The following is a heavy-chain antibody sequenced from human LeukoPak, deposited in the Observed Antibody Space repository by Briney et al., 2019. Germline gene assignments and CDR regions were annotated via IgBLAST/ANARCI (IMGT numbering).Heavy chain of an antibody. CDR3: ARDRPLAGGYSSSWYPTLIHYYYGMDV. J-gene: IGHJ6*02. CDR1: GFTFSSYW. CDR2: INSDGSST. Sequence: PGGSLRLSCAASGFTFSSYWMHWVRQAPGKGLVWVSRINSDGSSTSYADSVKGRFTISRDNAKNTLYLQMNSLRAEDTAVYYCARDRPLAGGYSSSWYPTLIHYYYGMDVWGQGTTVTVSS. D-gene: IGHD6-13*01. V-gene: IGHV3-74*01.